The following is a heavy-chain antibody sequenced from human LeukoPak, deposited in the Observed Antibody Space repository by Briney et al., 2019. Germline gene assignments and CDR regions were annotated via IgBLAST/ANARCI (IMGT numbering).Heavy chain of an antibody. CDR2: ISGSGGSA. CDR1: GLIFSSYV. J-gene: IGHJ4*02. V-gene: IGHV3-23*01. Sequence: PGGSLRLSCAASGLIFSSYVMSWVRQAPGKGLEWVSTISGSGGSANYADSVKGRFTISRDNSKNTLFLQMGSLRAEDTALYYCAKEVRPYYFDYWGQGTLVTVSS. CDR3: AKEVRPYYFDY. D-gene: IGHD3-10*01.